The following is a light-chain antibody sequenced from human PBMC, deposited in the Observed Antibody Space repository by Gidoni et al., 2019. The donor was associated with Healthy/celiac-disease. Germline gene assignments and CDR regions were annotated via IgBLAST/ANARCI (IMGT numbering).Light chain of an antibody. J-gene: IGLJ2*01. CDR1: SANIGNNY. V-gene: IGLV1-51*01. Sequence: QSVLTQPPSVSAAPGQKVTISCSGRSANIGNNYVSWYQQLPGTAPKLLIYDNNKRPSGIPDRFSGSKSGTSATLGITGLQTGDEADYYCGTWDSSLSARRDVVFGGGTKLTVL. CDR3: GTWDSSLSARRDVV. CDR2: DNN.